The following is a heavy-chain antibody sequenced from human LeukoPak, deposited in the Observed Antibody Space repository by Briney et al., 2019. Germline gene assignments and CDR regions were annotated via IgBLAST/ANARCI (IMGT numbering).Heavy chain of an antibody. D-gene: IGHD3-16*01. CDR2: ISSSSSYI. CDR3: ASEQRGGAFDI. J-gene: IGHJ3*02. Sequence: GGSLRLSCAASGFTFSSYSMNWVRQAPGKGLEWVSSISSSSSYIYYADSVKGRFTISRDNAKNSLYLQMNSQRAEDTAVYYCASEQRGGAFDIWGQGTMVTVSS. CDR1: GFTFSSYS. V-gene: IGHV3-21*01.